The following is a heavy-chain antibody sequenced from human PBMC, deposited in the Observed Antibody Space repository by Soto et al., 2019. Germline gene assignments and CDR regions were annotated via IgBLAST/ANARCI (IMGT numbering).Heavy chain of an antibody. CDR1: GFNFYLYT. D-gene: IGHD3-16*02. J-gene: IGHJ4*02. CDR2: IYGKKLGRT. V-gene: IGHV3-23*01. CDR3: AKDKEPDVIWDIDW. Sequence: EVHLLESGGDLVRPGGSLRLSCVASGFNFYLYTMSWVRQAPGKGLEWVAGIYGKKLGRTCHADFVKGRFTISRDDDRNTVYLQMNNLRGDDSAVYYCAKDKEPDVIWDIDWWGQGTRVIVS.